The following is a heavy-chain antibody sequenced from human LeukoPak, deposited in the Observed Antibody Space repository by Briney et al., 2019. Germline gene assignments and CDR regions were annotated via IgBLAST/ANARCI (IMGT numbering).Heavy chain of an antibody. V-gene: IGHV3-74*01. Sequence: GGSLRLSCAVSGFTFSGHWMFWVRQAPGKGLEWVSSTNSDGSSRGYTDSVKGRFTVSRDNAKNSLYLQMNSLRAEDTAVYYCARGRAYGSGSYMDVWGKGTTVTISS. CDR2: TNSDGSSR. CDR1: GFTFSGHW. J-gene: IGHJ6*04. D-gene: IGHD3-10*01. CDR3: ARGRAYGSGSYMDV.